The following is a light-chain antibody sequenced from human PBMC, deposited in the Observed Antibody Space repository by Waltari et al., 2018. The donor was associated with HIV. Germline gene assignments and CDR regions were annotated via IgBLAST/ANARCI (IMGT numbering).Light chain of an antibody. CDR3: QQYDGSPALYT. CDR2: GAS. CDR1: QSVSSSD. V-gene: IGKV3-20*01. Sequence: EIVLTQSPGTLSLSPGERATLSRRASQSVSSSDLAWYQQKPGQAPRLLIYGASSRATGISDRFSGSGSGTDFTLTISRLEPEDFAVYFCQQYDGSPALYTFGQGTRLEIK. J-gene: IGKJ2*01.